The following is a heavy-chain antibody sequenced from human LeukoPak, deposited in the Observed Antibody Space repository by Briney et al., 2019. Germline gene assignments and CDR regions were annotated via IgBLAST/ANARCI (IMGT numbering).Heavy chain of an antibody. CDR3: AREVVVAATSLFDY. J-gene: IGHJ4*02. CDR1: GFTFSSYW. D-gene: IGHD2-15*01. V-gene: IGHV3-74*01. Sequence: PGGSLRLSCAASGFTFSSYWMHWVRQAPGKGLVWVPRINSDGSSTRYADSVKGRLTISRDNAKNTLYLQMNSLRAEDTAVYYCAREVVVAATSLFDYWGQGTLVTVSS. CDR2: INSDGSST.